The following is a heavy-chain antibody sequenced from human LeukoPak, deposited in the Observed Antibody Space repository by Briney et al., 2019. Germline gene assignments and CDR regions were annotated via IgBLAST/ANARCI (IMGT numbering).Heavy chain of an antibody. CDR3: TRIRGYSAYDFNY. CDR1: GFSFKDAW. D-gene: IGHD5-12*01. J-gene: IGHJ4*02. Sequence: SGGSLRLSCAASGFSFKDAWMSWVRQAPEKGLEWVGRIKSTTDGVTTDYAAPVKGRFTISRDDSRNTLYLQLNSLKTEDTALYYCTRIRGYSAYDFNYWGQGTLVTVSS. CDR2: IKSTTDGVTT. V-gene: IGHV3-15*01.